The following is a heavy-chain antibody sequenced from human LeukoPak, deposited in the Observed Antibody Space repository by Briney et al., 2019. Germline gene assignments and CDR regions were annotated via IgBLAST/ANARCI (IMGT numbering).Heavy chain of an antibody. J-gene: IGHJ4*02. CDR2: ISSSSYI. D-gene: IGHD3-3*01. CDR3: ARETHTIPGVVIIGNFDY. Sequence: PGGSLRLSCAASGFTFSSYSMNWVRQAPGKGLEWVSSISSSSYIYYADSVKGRFTISRDNAKDSLYLQMNSLRAEDTAVYYCARETHTIPGVVIIGNFDYWGQGTLVTVSS. CDR1: GFTFSSYS. V-gene: IGHV3-21*01.